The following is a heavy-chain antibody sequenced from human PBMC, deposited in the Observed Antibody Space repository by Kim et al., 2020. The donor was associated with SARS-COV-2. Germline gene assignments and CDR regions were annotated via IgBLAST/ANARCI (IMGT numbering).Heavy chain of an antibody. V-gene: IGHV3-49*04. D-gene: IGHD3-10*01. Sequence: GGSLRLSCTASGFTFGDYAMSWVRQAPGKGLEWVGFIRSKAYGGTTEYAASVKGRFTISRDDSKSIAYLQMNSLKTEDTAVYYCTRDRGGSYPLYYYYYYMDVWGKGTTVTVSS. CDR2: IRSKAYGGTT. CDR3: TRDRGGSYPLYYYYYYMDV. CDR1: GFTFGDYA. J-gene: IGHJ6*03.